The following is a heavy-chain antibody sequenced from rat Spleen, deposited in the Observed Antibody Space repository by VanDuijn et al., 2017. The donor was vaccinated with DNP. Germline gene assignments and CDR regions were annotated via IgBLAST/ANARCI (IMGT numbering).Heavy chain of an antibody. CDR2: ISYDGGST. V-gene: IGHV5-7*01. Sequence: EVQLVESGGGLVQPGGSLKLSCAASGFSFSDYNMAWVRQAPKKGLVWVATISYDGGSTDYGDSVKGRFTISRDNAKSVLYLQLDSLRSEDTATYYCARPDYWGQGVMVTVSS. CDR3: ARPDY. J-gene: IGHJ2*01. CDR1: GFSFSDYN.